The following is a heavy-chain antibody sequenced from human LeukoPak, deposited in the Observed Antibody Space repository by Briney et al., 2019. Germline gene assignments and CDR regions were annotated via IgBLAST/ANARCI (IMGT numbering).Heavy chain of an antibody. CDR2: INQDGSET. D-gene: IGHD2-2*01. V-gene: IGHV3-7*01. CDR1: GFAFSGYW. J-gene: IGHJ4*02. Sequence: GGSLRLSCAASGFAFSGYWMSWVRQAPGKGLEWVANINQDGSETYYVDSVKGRFTISRDNTKNSLYLQMNSLRAEDTAVYYCARVPRRYQLLHYFDYWGQGTLVTVSS. CDR3: ARVPRRYQLLHYFDY.